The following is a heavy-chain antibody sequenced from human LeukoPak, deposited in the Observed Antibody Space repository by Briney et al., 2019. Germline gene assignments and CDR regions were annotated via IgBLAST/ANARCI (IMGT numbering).Heavy chain of an antibody. CDR3: DKGSYTIGWYKCLDL. D-gene: IGHD6-19*01. Sequence: PGGSLRLSCVASGFTLSSSGFNRVRQAPGKGLDWVALISYDGTNNYYADSVKGRFTISRDNTRGTLYLQMDSVRIDDTAVYYCDKGSYTIGWYKCLDLWGQGALVTVSS. V-gene: IGHV3-30*18. CDR1: GFTLSSSG. CDR2: ISYDGTNN. J-gene: IGHJ1*01.